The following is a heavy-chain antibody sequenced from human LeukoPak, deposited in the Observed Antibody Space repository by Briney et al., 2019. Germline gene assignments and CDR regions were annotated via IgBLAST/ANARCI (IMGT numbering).Heavy chain of an antibody. CDR2: MNPNSGNT. CDR1: GYTFTSYD. Sequence: ASVKVSCKASGYTFTSYDIKWVRQATGQGLEWMGWMNPNSGNTGYAQKFQGSVTMTRNTSITTAYMELSSLRSEDAAVYYCARVGSSSWYYYYYYMDVWGKGTTVTISS. CDR3: ARVGSSSWYYYYYYMDV. V-gene: IGHV1-8*01. J-gene: IGHJ6*03. D-gene: IGHD6-13*01.